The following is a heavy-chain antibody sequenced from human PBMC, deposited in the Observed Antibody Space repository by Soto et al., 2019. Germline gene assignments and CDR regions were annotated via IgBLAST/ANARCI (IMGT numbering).Heavy chain of an antibody. CDR1: VGSISVYY. CDR2: IYYSGST. CDR3: ASSAPDYYYDSSGFDN. J-gene: IGHJ4*02. D-gene: IGHD3-22*01. V-gene: IGHV4-59*01. Sequence: SETLAVSCVFSVGSISVYYWSWIRQPPGKGLEWIGNIYYSGSTNYKPSLKSRVTISVDTSKNQFSLKLSSVTAADTAVYYCASSAPDYYYDSSGFDNWGQGAMVTVSS.